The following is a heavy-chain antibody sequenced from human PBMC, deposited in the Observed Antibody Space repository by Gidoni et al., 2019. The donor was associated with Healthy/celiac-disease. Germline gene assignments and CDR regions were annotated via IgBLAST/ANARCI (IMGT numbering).Heavy chain of an antibody. CDR3: TRPTYYYDSSGYYYDY. D-gene: IGHD3-22*01. CDR1: GFTFGDYA. Sequence: EVQLVESGGGLVQPGRYLRLSCLASGFTFGDYAMSWVRQAPGKGLEWVGFIRSKAYGGTTEYAASVKGRFTISRDDSKSIAYLQMNSLKTEDTAVYYCTRPTYYYDSSGYYYDYWGQGTLVTVSS. J-gene: IGHJ4*02. V-gene: IGHV3-49*04. CDR2: IRSKAYGGTT.